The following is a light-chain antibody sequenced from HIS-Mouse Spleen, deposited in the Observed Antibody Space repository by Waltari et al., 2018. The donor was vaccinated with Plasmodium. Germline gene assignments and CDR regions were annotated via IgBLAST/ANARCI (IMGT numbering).Light chain of an antibody. Sequence: EIVMTQSPATLSVSPGERATLSCRASQSVSSNLAWYQQKPGQAPRLLIYGASTRATGIPARFSGSWSGTEFTLTISSIESEDFAVYYCQQYNNWPRGTFGQGTKVEIK. V-gene: IGKV3-15*01. CDR2: GAS. CDR1: QSVSSN. J-gene: IGKJ1*01. CDR3: QQYNNWPRGT.